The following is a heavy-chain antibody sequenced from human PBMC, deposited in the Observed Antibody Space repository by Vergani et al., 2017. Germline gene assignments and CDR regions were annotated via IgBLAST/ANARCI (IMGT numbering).Heavy chain of an antibody. V-gene: IGHV3-21*01. Sequence: EVQLVESGGGLVKPGGSLRLSCAASGFTFSSYSMNWVRQAPGKGLEWVSSISSSSSYIYYADSVKGRFTISRDNAKNSLYLQMNSLRAEDTAVYYCARVGGSGYYFGFDYWGQGTLVTGSS. CDR1: GFTFSSYS. CDR2: ISSSSSYI. J-gene: IGHJ4*02. D-gene: IGHD3-22*01. CDR3: ARVGGSGYYFGFDY.